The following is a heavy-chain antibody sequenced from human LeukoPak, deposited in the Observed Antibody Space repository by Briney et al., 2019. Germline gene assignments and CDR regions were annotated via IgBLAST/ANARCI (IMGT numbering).Heavy chain of an antibody. V-gene: IGHV3-66*01. CDR1: GFTVSSNY. Sequence: HPGGSLRLSCAASGFTVSSNYMSWVRQAPGKGLEWVSVIYSGGSTYYVDSVKGRFTLSRDSSKDTLYLQMNSLRAEDTAVYYCVKEYGGLDYWGQGMLVTVSS. D-gene: IGHD4-23*01. J-gene: IGHJ4*02. CDR2: IYSGGST. CDR3: VKEYGGLDY.